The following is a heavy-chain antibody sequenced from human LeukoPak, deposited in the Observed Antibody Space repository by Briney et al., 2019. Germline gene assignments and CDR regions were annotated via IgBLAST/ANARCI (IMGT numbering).Heavy chain of an antibody. CDR2: IYTSRST. J-gene: IGHJ4*02. V-gene: IGHV4-4*07. CDR3: ARDKRSGYSNYYFDY. D-gene: IGHD4-11*01. CDR1: GDSINNYY. Sequence: SETLPLTCTVSGDSINNYYWSWIRQPAGKGLEWIGRIYTSRSTNYNPSLKSRVTTSVDTSKNQFSLKLSSVTAADTAVYYCARDKRSGYSNYYFDYWGQGTLVTVSS.